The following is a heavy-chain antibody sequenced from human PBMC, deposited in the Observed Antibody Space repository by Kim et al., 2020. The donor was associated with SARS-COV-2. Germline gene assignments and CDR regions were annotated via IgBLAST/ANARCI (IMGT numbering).Heavy chain of an antibody. CDR2: IIPIFGTA. CDR3: AREMGDGYNSEHYYGMDV. Sequence: SVKVSCKASGGTFSSYAISWVRQAPGQGLEWMGGIIPIFGTANYAQKFQGRVTITADESTSTAYMELSSLRSEDTAVYYCAREMGDGYNSEHYYGMDVWGQGTTVTVSS. D-gene: IGHD5-12*01. J-gene: IGHJ6*02. V-gene: IGHV1-69*13. CDR1: GGTFSSYA.